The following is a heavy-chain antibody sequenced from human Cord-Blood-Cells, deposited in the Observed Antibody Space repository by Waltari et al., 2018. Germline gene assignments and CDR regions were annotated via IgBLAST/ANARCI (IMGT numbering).Heavy chain of an antibody. CDR2: INPNSGGT. CDR3: ASTTVTTDNYYGMDV. J-gene: IGHJ6*02. Sequence: QVQLVQSGAEVKKPGASVKVSCKASGYTFTGYYMHWVRQAPGQGLEWMGWINPNSGGTNYAQKSQGRVTMTRDTSISTAYMELSRLRSDDTAVYYCASTTVTTDNYYGMDVWGQGTTVTVSS. D-gene: IGHD4-17*01. V-gene: IGHV1-2*02. CDR1: GYTFTGYY.